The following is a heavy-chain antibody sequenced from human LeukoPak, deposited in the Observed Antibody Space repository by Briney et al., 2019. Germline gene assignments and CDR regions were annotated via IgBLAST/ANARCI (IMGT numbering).Heavy chain of an antibody. Sequence: TGGSLRLSCAASGFTFSSYSMNWVRQAPGKGLEWVSVIFSGGTIYYADSVKGRFTISRDNSKNTLYLQINNLRAEDTAVYYCARGAIPAVLYYFDYWGQGSLVTVSS. V-gene: IGHV3-66*01. CDR3: ARGAIPAVLYYFDY. D-gene: IGHD1-14*01. CDR1: GFTFSSYS. CDR2: IFSGGTI. J-gene: IGHJ4*02.